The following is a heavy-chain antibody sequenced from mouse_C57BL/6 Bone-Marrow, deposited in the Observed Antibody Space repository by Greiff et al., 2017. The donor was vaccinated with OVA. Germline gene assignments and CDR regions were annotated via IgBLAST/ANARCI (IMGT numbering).Heavy chain of an antibody. Sequence: VQLQQSGPGLVQPSQSLSITCTVSGFSLTSYGVHWVRQPPGKGLEWLGVIWSGGSTDYNAAFISRLSISKDNSKSQVFFKMNSLQADDTAIYYCAKTGFITTVVATLDWYFDVGGTGTTVTVSS. J-gene: IGHJ1*03. V-gene: IGHV2-4*01. D-gene: IGHD1-1*01. CDR1: GFSLTSYG. CDR2: IWSGGST. CDR3: AKTGFITTVVATLDWYFDV.